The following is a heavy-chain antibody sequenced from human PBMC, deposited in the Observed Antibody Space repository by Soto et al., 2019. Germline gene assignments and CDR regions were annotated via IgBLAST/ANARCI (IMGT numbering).Heavy chain of an antibody. CDR3: ARGRGAAADYFDF. CDR1: GYTFNEHG. D-gene: IGHD6-13*01. V-gene: IGHV1-18*01. CDR2: ISAYNGDT. Sequence: ASVKVSCKASGYTFNEHGFSWVRQGPGQGLEWLGWISAYNGDTDYAQKFQGRVTLTTDSSTSTAYMQMNSLRAEDTAVYYCARGRGAAADYFDFWGQGTLVTVSS. J-gene: IGHJ4*02.